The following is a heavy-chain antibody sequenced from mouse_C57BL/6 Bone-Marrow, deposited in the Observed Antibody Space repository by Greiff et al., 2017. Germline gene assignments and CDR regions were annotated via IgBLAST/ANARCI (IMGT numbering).Heavy chain of an antibody. CDR1: GFTFNTYA. D-gene: IGHD1-1*01. V-gene: IGHV10-3*01. CDR2: IRSKSSNYAT. CDR3: GREPYCGSPYWYIDV. J-gene: IGHJ1*03. Sequence: EVKLVESGGGLVQPKGSLKLSCAASGFTFNTYAMHWVRQAPGKGLEWVARIRSKSSNYATYYADSVKDRFTISRDDSQSMLYLQMNNLKTEDTAMYDCGREPYCGSPYWYIDVWGTGTTVTVSS.